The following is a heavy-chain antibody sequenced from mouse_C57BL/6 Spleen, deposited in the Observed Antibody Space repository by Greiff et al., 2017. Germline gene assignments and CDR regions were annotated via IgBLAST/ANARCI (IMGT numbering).Heavy chain of an antibody. D-gene: IGHD1-1*01. J-gene: IGHJ4*01. CDR1: GYSFTDYN. CDR3: AKAGASTTVVEEVYAMDY. Sequence: EVKLVESGPELVKPGASVKISCKASGYSFTDYNMNWVKQSNGKSLEWIGVINPNYGTTSYNQKFKGKATLTVDQSSSTAYMQLNSLTSEDSAVYYCAKAGASTTVVEEVYAMDYWGQGTSVTVSS. CDR2: INPNYGTT. V-gene: IGHV1-39*01.